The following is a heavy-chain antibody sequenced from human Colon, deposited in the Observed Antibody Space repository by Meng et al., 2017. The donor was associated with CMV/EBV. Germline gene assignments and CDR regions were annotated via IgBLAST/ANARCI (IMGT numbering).Heavy chain of an antibody. V-gene: IGHV3-23*01. CDR2: IGRGSGA. J-gene: IGHJ4*02. Sequence: ELQWLWSWGGLVRPGWSMRLSCASSRFTFTSYEMSWVRQAPGKGLEWVSTIGRGSGANYADSVKCRFTLSRDNSKNTVYLEMNNLRAEDTAIYYCARDRWFTFWGQGVLVTVSS. D-gene: IGHD2-15*01. CDR3: ARDRWFTF. CDR1: RFTFTSYE.